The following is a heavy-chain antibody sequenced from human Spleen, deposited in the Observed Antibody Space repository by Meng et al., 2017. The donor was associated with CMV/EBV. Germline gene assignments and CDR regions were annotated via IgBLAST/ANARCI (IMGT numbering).Heavy chain of an antibody. J-gene: IGHJ4*02. CDR2: ISWDGDTT. Sequence: YGFDIDDYTMHWVRQAPGQGLEWVSLISWDGDTTFYADSVKGRFTISRDNNKKSLYLQMNSLRSEDTAFYYCAKDHTERAPGMELDYWGQGTLVTVSS. V-gene: IGHV3-43*01. D-gene: IGHD3-10*01. CDR3: AKDHTERAPGMELDY. CDR1: GFDIDDYT.